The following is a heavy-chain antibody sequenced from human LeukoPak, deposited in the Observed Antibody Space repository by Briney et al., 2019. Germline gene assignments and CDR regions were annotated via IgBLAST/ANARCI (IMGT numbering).Heavy chain of an antibody. CDR2: INAGNGNT. Sequence: GASVKVSCKASGYTFTSYAMHWVRQAPGQRLEWMGWINAGNGNTKYSQKFQGRVTITRDTSASTAYMEQSSLRSEDTAVYYCARRGRDWEGYGSSWSYYYFDYWGQGTLVTVSS. CDR1: GYTFTSYA. D-gene: IGHD6-13*01. J-gene: IGHJ4*02. CDR3: ARRGRDWEGYGSSWSYYYFDY. V-gene: IGHV1-3*01.